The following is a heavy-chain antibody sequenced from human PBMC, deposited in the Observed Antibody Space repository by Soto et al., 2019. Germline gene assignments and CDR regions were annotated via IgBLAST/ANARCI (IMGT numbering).Heavy chain of an antibody. Sequence: PGGSLRLSCAASGFTFSSYWMHWVRQAPGKGLVWVSRINSDGSSTSYADSVKGRFTISRDNAKNTLYLQMNSLRAEDTAVYYCATLRRYNWNYGVDYYYTDVWGKGTTVTVSS. J-gene: IGHJ6*03. D-gene: IGHD1-7*01. CDR2: INSDGSST. CDR3: ATLRRYNWNYGVDYYYTDV. CDR1: GFTFSSYW. V-gene: IGHV3-74*01.